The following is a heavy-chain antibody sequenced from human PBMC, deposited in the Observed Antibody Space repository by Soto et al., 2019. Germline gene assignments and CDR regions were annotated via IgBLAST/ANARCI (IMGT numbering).Heavy chain of an antibody. CDR3: ARDFYDSVGYTWFDS. D-gene: IGHD3-22*01. Sequence: SETLSLTCTVSGDTSTSYYWGWIRQAPGKGLEWIGHIHNSGTSTHNPSLNGRVTISIDMTKKQFSLKLTTLTSADTAVYYCARDFYDSVGYTWFDSWSQGTLVTVSS. CDR2: IHNSGTS. J-gene: IGHJ5*01. V-gene: IGHV4-59*01. CDR1: GDTSTSYY.